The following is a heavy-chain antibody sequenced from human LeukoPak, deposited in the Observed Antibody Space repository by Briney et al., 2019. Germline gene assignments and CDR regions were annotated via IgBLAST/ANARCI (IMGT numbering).Heavy chain of an antibody. CDR1: GGTFSSYA. J-gene: IGHJ5*02. D-gene: IGHD6-19*01. V-gene: IGHV1-69*04. CDR2: IISILGIA. CDR3: ARASLEAVASLKP. Sequence: SVKVSCKASGGTFSSYAISWVRQAPGQGLEWMGRIISILGIANYAQKFQGRVTMTADKSTSTAYMELSSLRSEDTAVYYCARASLEAVASLKPWGQGTLVTVSS.